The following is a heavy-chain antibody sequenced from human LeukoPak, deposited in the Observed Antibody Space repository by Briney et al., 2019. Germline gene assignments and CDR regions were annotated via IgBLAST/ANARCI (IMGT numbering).Heavy chain of an antibody. CDR2: ISSSSSYI. CDR1: GFTFSSDS. CDR3: AIDSSGLVDY. J-gene: IGHJ4*02. V-gene: IGHV3-21*01. D-gene: IGHD3-22*01. Sequence: GGSLRLSCAASGFTFSSDSMNWVRQAPGKGLEWVSSISSSSSYIYYADSVKGRFTISRDNAKNSLYLQMNSLRAEDTAVYYCAIDSSGLVDYWGQGTLVTVSS.